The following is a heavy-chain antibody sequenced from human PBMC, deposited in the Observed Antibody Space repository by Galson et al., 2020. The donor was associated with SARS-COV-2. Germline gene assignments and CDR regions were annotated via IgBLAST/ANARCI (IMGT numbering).Heavy chain of an antibody. CDR1: GFTFSSYA. D-gene: IGHD4-17*01. CDR3: AKDFYDYGGNFGAFDI. Sequence: GGSLSLSCAASGFTFSSYAMSWVRQAPGKGLEWVSAISGSGGSTYYADSVKGRFTISRDNSKNTLYLQMNSLRAEDTAVYYCAKDFYDYGGNFGAFDIWGQGTMVTVSS. V-gene: IGHV3-23*01. J-gene: IGHJ3*02. CDR2: ISGSGGST.